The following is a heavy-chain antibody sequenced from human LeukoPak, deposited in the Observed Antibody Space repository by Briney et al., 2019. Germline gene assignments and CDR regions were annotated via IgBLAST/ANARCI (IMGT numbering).Heavy chain of an antibody. CDR3: ARIDTRGYLSSDY. J-gene: IGHJ4*02. D-gene: IGHD3-22*01. V-gene: IGHV3-48*01. Sequence: GGSLRLSCAASEFSFSIYNMNWVRQAPGKGLEWVAYISSGSSITHYADSVKGRFTISRDNAKNSVYLQMNSLRAEDTAVYYCARIDTRGYLSSDYWGQGTLVTVSS. CDR2: ISSGSSIT. CDR1: EFSFSIYN.